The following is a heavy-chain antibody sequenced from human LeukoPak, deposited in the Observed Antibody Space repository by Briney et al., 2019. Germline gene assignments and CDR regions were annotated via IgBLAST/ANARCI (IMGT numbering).Heavy chain of an antibody. CDR1: GGTFSSYA. Sequence: ASVKVSCKASGGTFSSYAISWVRQAPGQGLEWMGGIIPIFGTANYAKKFQGRVTITTDESTRTAYMELSSLRSEHTAVYSCARGPEIVVVPAAKDAEYFQHWGQGTLVTVSS. CDR2: IIPIFGTA. V-gene: IGHV1-69*05. CDR3: ARGPEIVVVPAAKDAEYFQH. J-gene: IGHJ1*01. D-gene: IGHD2-2*01.